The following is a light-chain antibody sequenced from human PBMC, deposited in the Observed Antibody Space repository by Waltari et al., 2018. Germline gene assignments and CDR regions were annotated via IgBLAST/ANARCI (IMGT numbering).Light chain of an antibody. J-gene: IGLJ3*02. CDR1: TRDVGKYNL. CDR2: YVN. V-gene: IGLV2-23*02. Sequence: SALTQTAAVSGSPGQSITISCTATTRDVGKYNLVYWYQQHPGQTPTPIIYYVNKRPSGVSNRFSGSKSGNTASLTISGLQAADEAEYYCCSYAGSAISVFGGGTKLTVL. CDR3: CSYAGSAISV.